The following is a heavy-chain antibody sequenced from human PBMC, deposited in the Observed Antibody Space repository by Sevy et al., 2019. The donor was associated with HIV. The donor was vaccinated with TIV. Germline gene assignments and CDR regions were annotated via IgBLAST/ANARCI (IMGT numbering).Heavy chain of an antibody. Sequence: SETLSLTCTVSGGSISSYYWSWIRQPPGKGLEWIGYIYYSGSTNYNPSLKSRVTISVDTSKNQFSLKLSSVTAADTAAYYCARGHVWFRWFDPWGQGTLVTVSS. CDR2: IYYSGST. CDR1: GGSISSYY. CDR3: ARGHVWFRWFDP. J-gene: IGHJ5*02. V-gene: IGHV4-59*01. D-gene: IGHD3-10*01.